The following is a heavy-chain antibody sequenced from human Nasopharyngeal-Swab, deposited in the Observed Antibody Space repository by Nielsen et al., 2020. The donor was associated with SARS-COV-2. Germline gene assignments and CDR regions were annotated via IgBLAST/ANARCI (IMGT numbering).Heavy chain of an antibody. V-gene: IGHV4-34*01. CDR2: INHSGST. J-gene: IGHJ6*02. CDR3: ARGSPRSGMDV. CDR1: GGSFSGYY. Sequence: SETLSLTCAVYGGSFSGYYWSWIRQPPGKGLGWIGEINHSGSTNYNPSLKSRVTISVDTSKNQFSLKLSSVTAADTAVYYCARGSPRSGMDVWGQGTTVTVSS.